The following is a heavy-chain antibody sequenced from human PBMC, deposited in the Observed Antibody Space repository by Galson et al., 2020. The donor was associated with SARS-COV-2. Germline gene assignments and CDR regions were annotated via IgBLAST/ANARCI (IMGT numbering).Heavy chain of an antibody. V-gene: IGHV4-39*07. CDR3: ARDGAYGAEYFQH. CDR1: GDSISITSYY. J-gene: IGHJ1*01. Sequence: ETLSLTCTVSGDSISITSYYWGWIRQPPGKGLEWIGSKSYSANSYYNPSLKSRVTMSIDTSKNQFSLKLTSLTAADTAVYYCARDGAYGAEYFQHWGQGTLVTVSS. D-gene: IGHD4-17*01. CDR2: KSYSANS.